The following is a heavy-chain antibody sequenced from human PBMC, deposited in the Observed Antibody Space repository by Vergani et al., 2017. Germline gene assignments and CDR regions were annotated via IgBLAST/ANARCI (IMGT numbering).Heavy chain of an antibody. J-gene: IGHJ5*02. CDR3: ARAVDIVATHWFDP. Sequence: QVQLQESGPGLVKPSETLSLTCTVSGGSISSYYWSWIRQPPGKGLEWIGYIYYSGSTYYNPSLKSRVTISVDTSKNQFSLKLSSVTAADTAVYYCARAVDIVATHWFDPWGQGTLVTVSS. V-gene: IGHV4-59*04. CDR2: IYYSGST. D-gene: IGHD5-12*01. CDR1: GGSISSYY.